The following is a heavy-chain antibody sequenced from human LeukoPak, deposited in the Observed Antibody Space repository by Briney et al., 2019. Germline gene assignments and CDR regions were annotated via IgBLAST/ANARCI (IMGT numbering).Heavy chain of an antibody. V-gene: IGHV3-23*01. J-gene: IGHJ4*02. CDR2: ICGSGGCT. CDR1: GFTFNTYA. Sequence: GGSLRLSCEASGFTFNTYAIYWVRQAPGKGLEWASGICGSGGCTYYADSVKGRFTISRDNSKNTVYLQMNSLTADDTAVYYCAKTTAGYSSGRYPGWPADCWGQGTLVTVSS. CDR3: AKTTAGYSSGRYPGWPADC. D-gene: IGHD6-19*01.